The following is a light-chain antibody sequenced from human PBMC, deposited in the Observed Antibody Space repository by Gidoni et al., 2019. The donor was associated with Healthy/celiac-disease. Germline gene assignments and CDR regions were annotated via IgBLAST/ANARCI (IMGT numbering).Light chain of an antibody. J-gene: IGKJ5*01. CDR3: QQSYSTPLA. CDR2: AAS. V-gene: IGKV1-39*01. Sequence: DIQMTQSPSSLSASVGDRVTITCRASQSISSYLNWYQQKPGKAPKLLIYAASRLQSGVPSRFSGSGSGTDFTLTISSLQPEDFATYYWQQSYSTPLAFXQXTRLEIK. CDR1: QSISSY.